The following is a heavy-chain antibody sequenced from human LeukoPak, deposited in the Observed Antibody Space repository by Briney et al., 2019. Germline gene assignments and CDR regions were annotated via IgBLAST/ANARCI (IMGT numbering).Heavy chain of an antibody. J-gene: IGHJ2*01. Sequence: GASVKVSCKASGYRLMNHGISWVRQAPGQGLEWMGWIGADSGDTHCDTHYAEKLQGRVTMTTDTSTDTAYMDLRSLTSDDTAVYYCARGSSPYNWYFDLWGHGTLVTVSS. CDR3: ARGSSPYNWYFDL. D-gene: IGHD4-11*01. CDR1: GYRLMNHG. CDR2: IGADSGDTHCDT. V-gene: IGHV1-18*01.